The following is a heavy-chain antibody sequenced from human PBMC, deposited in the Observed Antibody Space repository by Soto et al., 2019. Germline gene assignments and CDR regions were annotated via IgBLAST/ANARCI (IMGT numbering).Heavy chain of an antibody. CDR1: GGSISGGVHS. CDR2: IFDSGST. V-gene: IGHV4-30-4*01. CDR3: AREIMPLTNDCYFDL. J-gene: IGHJ2*01. Sequence: QVQLQESGPGLVKPSETLSLTCTVSGGSISGGVHSWSWIRQPPGKGLEWICHIFDSGSTYYNPSLKRRLPISVDTSKNQVSLRLSSVTAADTAEYYCAREIMPLTNDCYFDLWGRGTLVTVSS. D-gene: IGHD2-8*01.